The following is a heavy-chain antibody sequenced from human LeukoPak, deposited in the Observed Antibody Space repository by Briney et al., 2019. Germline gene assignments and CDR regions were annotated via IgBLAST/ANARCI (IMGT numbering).Heavy chain of an antibody. CDR1: GFTFSSYW. D-gene: IGHD3-22*01. J-gene: IGHJ4*02. CDR3: ARVGGGYYPSYYFDF. V-gene: IGHV3-7*01. CDR2: IKQDGSEK. Sequence: PGGSLRLSCAASGFTFSSYWMSWVRQAPGKGLEWVANIKQDGSEKYYVDSVKGRFTISRDNAKNSLYLQMNSLRAEDTAVYYCARVGGGYYPSYYFDFWGQGTWSPSPQ.